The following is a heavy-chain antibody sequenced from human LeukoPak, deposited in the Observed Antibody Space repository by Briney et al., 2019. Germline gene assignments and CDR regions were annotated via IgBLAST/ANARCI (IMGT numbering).Heavy chain of an antibody. CDR2: IRTNGDST. CDR3: ARYCNGVNCYSGYDY. Sequence: GPPGIPRAGPGFNLNYHALHWVLQPPGKGLEYFSAIRTNGDSTYYANYVKGRFTISRDNSKNTLYLQMGSLRAEDMAVYYCARYCNGVNCYSGYDYWGQGTLVTVSS. D-gene: IGHD2-15*01. J-gene: IGHJ4*02. CDR1: GFNLNYHA. V-gene: IGHV3-64*01.